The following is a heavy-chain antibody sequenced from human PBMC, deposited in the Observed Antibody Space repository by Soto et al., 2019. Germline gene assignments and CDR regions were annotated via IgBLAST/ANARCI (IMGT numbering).Heavy chain of an antibody. D-gene: IGHD6-13*01. CDR2: IIPIFGTA. CDR3: AKTRSGYSSSWYRHYYYYYGMDV. Sequence: EASVKVSCKASGGTFSSYAISWVRQAPGQGLEWMGGIIPIFGTANYAQKFQGRVTITADESTSTAYTELSSLRSEDTAVYYCAKTRSGYSSSWYRHYYYYYGMDVWGQGTTVTVSS. V-gene: IGHV1-69*13. J-gene: IGHJ6*02. CDR1: GGTFSSYA.